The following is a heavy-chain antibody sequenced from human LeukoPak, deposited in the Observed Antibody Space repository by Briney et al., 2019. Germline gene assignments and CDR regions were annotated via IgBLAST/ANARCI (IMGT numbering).Heavy chain of an antibody. CDR3: ARGTAAAGWYYYYYGMDV. CDR2: IYHSGST. V-gene: IGHV4-4*02. CDR1: GGSISSSNW. D-gene: IGHD6-13*01. J-gene: IGHJ6*02. Sequence: SETLSLTCAVSGGSISSSNWWSWVRQPPGKGLEWIGEIYHSGSTNYNPSLKSRVTISVDKSKNQFSLKLSSVTAADTAVYYCARGTAAAGWYYYYYGMDVWGQGTTVTVSS.